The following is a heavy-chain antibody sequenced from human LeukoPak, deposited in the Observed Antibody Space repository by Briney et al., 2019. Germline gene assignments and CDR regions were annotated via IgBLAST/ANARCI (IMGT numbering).Heavy chain of an antibody. Sequence: GGSLRLSCAASGFTFSSNWMHWVRQAPGKGLVWVSRINENGSTTNYADSVKGRSTIFRDNAKNTLYLQMNSLRAEDTAVYYCVRDLGGRSGHWGQGTLVTVSS. CDR2: INENGSTT. D-gene: IGHD1-26*01. J-gene: IGHJ4*02. CDR1: GFTFSSNW. CDR3: VRDLGGRSGH. V-gene: IGHV3-74*01.